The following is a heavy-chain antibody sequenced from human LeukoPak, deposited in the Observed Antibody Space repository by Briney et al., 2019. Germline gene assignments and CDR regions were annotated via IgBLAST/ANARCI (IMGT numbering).Heavy chain of an antibody. CDR1: GFTVDDYA. Sequence: GGSLRLSCAASGFTVDDYAMHWVRQSPGKGLEWVSLISGDGGSTYYADSVKGRFTISRDNSKNSLYLQMNSLRTEDTALYYCAKDMAAYYDILTGYYNYYYYGMDVWGQGTTVTVSS. CDR2: ISGDGGST. CDR3: AKDMAAYYDILTGYYNYYYYGMDV. V-gene: IGHV3-43*02. D-gene: IGHD3-9*01. J-gene: IGHJ6*02.